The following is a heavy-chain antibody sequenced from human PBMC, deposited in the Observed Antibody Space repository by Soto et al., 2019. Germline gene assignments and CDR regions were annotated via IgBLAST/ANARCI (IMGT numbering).Heavy chain of an antibody. CDR3: ARDNIVVADGMDV. D-gene: IGHD2-15*01. Sequence: GVSLRLSCAASGFTFSSYSMNWVRKAPGKGLEWVSSISSSSSYIYYADSVKGRFTISRDNAKNSLYLQMNSLRAEDTAVYYCARDNIVVADGMDVWGQGTTVTVSS. V-gene: IGHV3-21*01. CDR1: GFTFSSYS. J-gene: IGHJ6*02. CDR2: ISSSSSYI.